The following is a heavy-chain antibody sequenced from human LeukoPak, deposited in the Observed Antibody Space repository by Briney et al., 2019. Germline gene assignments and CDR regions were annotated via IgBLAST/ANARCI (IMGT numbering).Heavy chain of an antibody. D-gene: IGHD3/OR15-3a*01. J-gene: IGHJ4*02. CDR2: ISGSSTYI. V-gene: IGHV3-21*01. CDR1: GFTFSTYS. CDR3: ARVKGTERDY. Sequence: GGSLRLSCAASGFTFSTYSMNWVRQAPGKGLEWVSSISGSSTYIFYADSVKGRFTISRDNAKNSLYLQMNSLRVEDAAVYYCARVKGTERDYWGQGTLVTVSS.